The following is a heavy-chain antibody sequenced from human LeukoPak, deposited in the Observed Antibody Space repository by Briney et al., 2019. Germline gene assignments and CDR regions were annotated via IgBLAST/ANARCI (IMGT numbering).Heavy chain of an antibody. Sequence: PGGSLRLSCAASGFTFSSYWMGWVRQAPGKGLEWVANIKRDGSEKYYGDSVKGRFTVSRDNAKNSLYLQMNSLRAEGTAVYYCARDKEAAVDFWSGYYPLWGQGTLVTVSS. CDR2: IKRDGSEK. CDR1: GFTFSSYW. D-gene: IGHD3-3*01. J-gene: IGHJ4*02. V-gene: IGHV3-7*01. CDR3: ARDKEAAVDFWSGYYPL.